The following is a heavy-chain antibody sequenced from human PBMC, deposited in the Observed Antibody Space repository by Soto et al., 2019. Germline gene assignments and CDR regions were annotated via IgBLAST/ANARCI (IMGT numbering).Heavy chain of an antibody. CDR3: ARRQGYLTYFGASGWFDP. J-gene: IGHJ5*02. V-gene: IGHV5-51*01. CDR2: IYPGDSDT. Sequence: GESLKISCKGSGYSFTSYWIGWVRQMPGKGLEWMGIIYPGDSDTRYSPSFQGQVTISADKSISTAYLQWSSLKASDTAMYYCARRQGYLTYFGASGWFDPWGQGTLVTVSS. CDR1: GYSFTSYW. D-gene: IGHD3-10*01.